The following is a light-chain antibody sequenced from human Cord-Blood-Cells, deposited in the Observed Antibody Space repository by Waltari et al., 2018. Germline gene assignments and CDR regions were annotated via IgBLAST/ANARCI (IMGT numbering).Light chain of an antibody. CDR3: SSYTSSSTWV. V-gene: IGLV2-14*01. J-gene: IGLJ3*02. Sequence: QSALTQPPSVSGSPGQSITISCTGTSSDVGGYNYVSGYQQHPGKAHKLMIYEVSNRPSGFANLYSGSKSDNTASLTISVLQDEDEADYYCSSYTSSSTWVCGGGTKLTVL. CDR2: EVS. CDR1: SSDVGGYNY.